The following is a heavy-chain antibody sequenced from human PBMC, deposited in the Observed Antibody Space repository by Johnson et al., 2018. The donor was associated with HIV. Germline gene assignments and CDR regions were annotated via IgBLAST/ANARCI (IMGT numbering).Heavy chain of an antibody. V-gene: IGHV3-15*01. D-gene: IGHD3-16*01. J-gene: IGHJ3*01. Sequence: MLLVESGGGLVKPGGSLRLSCAASGFTFSDYYMSWIRQAPGKGLEWVGRIKSKTDGGTTDYAAPVKGRFIISRDNSKNKLYLQMNSLRAEDTAVYFCARAYTYGAFDLWGQGTLVTVSS. CDR3: ARAYTYGAFDL. CDR2: IKSKTDGGTT. CDR1: GFTFSDYY.